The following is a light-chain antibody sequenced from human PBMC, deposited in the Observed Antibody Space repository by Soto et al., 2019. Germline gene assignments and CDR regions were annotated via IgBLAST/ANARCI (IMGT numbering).Light chain of an antibody. CDR1: SRDVGGSNY. CDR3: QSYDSSRSPLYV. CDR2: EVS. Sequence: QSVLIQPASVSGSPGQSITISCTGTSRDVGGSNYVSWYQHHPHRAPKLLIYEVSYRPSGVPDRFSGSKSGTSASLAITGLQAEDEADYYCQSYDSSRSPLYVFGTGTKVTVL. J-gene: IGLJ1*01. V-gene: IGLV2-14*01.